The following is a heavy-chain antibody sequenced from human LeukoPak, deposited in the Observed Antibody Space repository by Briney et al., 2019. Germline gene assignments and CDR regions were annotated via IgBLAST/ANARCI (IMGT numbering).Heavy chain of an antibody. CDR1: VGSISSGSYY. V-gene: IGHV4-61*02. D-gene: IGHD1-26*01. CDR2: IYTSGST. CDR3: ARVSGSYFDY. Sequence: SYTLSLTYTGSVGSISSGSYYWSWMRQPAGKGLEWIGRIYTSGSTNYNPSLKSRVTISVDTSKNQFSLKLSSVTAADTAVYYCARVSGSYFDYWGQGTLVTVSS. J-gene: IGHJ4*02.